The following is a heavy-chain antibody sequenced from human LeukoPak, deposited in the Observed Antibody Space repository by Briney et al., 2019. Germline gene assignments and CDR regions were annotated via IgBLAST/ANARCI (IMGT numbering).Heavy chain of an antibody. Sequence: PSETLSLTCTVSGGSISNSSHYWGWIRQPPGKGVEWIGSLSYSGSIYYNPSLKSRVTISVDTSKNQFSLKLRSVTAADTAVYYCARHRLEYCTGGSCYPGWGQGTLVTVSS. CDR2: LSYSGSI. J-gene: IGHJ4*02. D-gene: IGHD2-15*01. V-gene: IGHV4-39*01. CDR1: GGSISNSSHY. CDR3: ARHRLEYCTGGSCYPG.